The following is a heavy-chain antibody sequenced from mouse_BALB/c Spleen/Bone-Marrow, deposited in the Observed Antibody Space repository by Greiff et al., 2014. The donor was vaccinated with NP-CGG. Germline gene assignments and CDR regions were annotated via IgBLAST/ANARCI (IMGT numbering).Heavy chain of an antibody. CDR3: ESRGEYFEV. J-gene: IGHJ1*01. Sequence: EVQLQQSGPELVKPGASVKISCKASGYSFTGYYMHWVKQSHGNSLDWIGYIYPYNGVSSYNQKFKGKATLTVDKSSSTAYMELRSLTSDDSAAYYCESRGEYFEVWGAGTTVTVSS. CDR2: IYPYNGVS. V-gene: IGHV1-31*01. CDR1: GYSFTGYY.